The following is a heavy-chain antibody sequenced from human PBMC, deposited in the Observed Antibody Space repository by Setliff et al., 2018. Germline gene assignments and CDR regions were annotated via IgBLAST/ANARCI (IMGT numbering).Heavy chain of an antibody. Sequence: SGPTLVNPTQTLTLTCTFSGFSLSTNEVAVGWIHQSPGKALEWLALIYWNDDRRYRPSVRRDLTITQDTSKNQVVLTLTNMDPVDTATYYCAHRGGYGADSLYYFDVWGQGTLVTVSS. J-gene: IGHJ4*02. CDR3: AHRGGYGADSLYYFDV. D-gene: IGHD3-10*01. CDR1: GFSLSTNEVA. V-gene: IGHV2-5*01. CDR2: IYWNDDR.